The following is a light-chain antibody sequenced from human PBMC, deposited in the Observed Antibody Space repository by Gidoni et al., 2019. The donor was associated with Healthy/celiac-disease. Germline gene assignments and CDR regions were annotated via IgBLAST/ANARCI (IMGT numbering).Light chain of an antibody. J-gene: IGKJ5*01. CDR2: AAS. Sequence: DIQMTQSPSSLSASVGDRVTITCRASQSISSYLNWYQQKPGKAPKLLIYAASSLQSGVPSRFSGSGSGTDFTLTISSLQPEDFATYYCQQSYSTPQVTFXHXTRLEIK. CDR1: QSISSY. V-gene: IGKV1-39*01. CDR3: QQSYSTPQVT.